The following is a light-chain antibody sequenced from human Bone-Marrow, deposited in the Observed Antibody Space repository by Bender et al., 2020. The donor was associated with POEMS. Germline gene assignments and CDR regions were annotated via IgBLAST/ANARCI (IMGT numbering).Light chain of an antibody. CDR3: QVWDSYTDYVV. CDR2: DDT. Sequence: SYVLTQPPSVSVAPGQTARISCGGDKIESVTVHWYQQKPGQAPVLVVYDDTSRPPGIPERFSGSNSGSTATLTINRVEAGDEADYYCQVWDSYTDYVVFGGGTKLTVL. CDR1: KIESVT. V-gene: IGLV3-21*02. J-gene: IGLJ3*02.